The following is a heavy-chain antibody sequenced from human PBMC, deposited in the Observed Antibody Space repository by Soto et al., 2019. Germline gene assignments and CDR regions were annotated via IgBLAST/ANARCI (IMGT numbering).Heavy chain of an antibody. D-gene: IGHD4-17*01. J-gene: IGHJ4*02. Sequence: QVQLVQSGAEVKRPGSSVKVSCKASGGTFSSYPISWVRQAPGQGLEWMGGTNGNLGTGNYAQKFRGRLMITEDISMTTAYMELCSLTSEDTAVYYCARRDSHGYFRYFDNWGQGTLVTVSS. CDR3: ARRDSHGYFRYFDN. CDR1: GGTFSSYP. CDR2: TNGNLGTG. V-gene: IGHV1-69*06.